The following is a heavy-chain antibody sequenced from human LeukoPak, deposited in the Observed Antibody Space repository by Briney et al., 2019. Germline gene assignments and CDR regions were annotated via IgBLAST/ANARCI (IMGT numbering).Heavy chain of an antibody. V-gene: IGHV3-21*01. CDR3: ARDLGDFWSGYYDAFDI. J-gene: IGHJ3*02. CDR1: GFTFSSYS. CDR2: ISSSSTYI. Sequence: GGSPRLSCAASGFTFSSYSMNWVRQAPGKGLEWVSFISSSSTYIYYADSLKGRFTISRDNAKNSLYLQMNSLRAEDTAVYYCARDLGDFWSGYYDAFDIWGQGTMVTVSS. D-gene: IGHD3-3*01.